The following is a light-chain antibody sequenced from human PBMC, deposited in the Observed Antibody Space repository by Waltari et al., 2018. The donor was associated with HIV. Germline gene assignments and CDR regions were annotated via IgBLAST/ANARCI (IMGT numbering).Light chain of an antibody. CDR2: AAS. CDR3: QQLDSYPRT. Sequence: DVQLTQSPSFVSASVGDKVTITCRASQGVGSHLAWYHQRPGKAPILIMYAASTLQSGVPSRFSGSGSGTDFTLTIEDLQPEDFGAYFCQQLDSYPRTFGGGTNV. V-gene: IGKV1-9*01. CDR1: QGVGSH. J-gene: IGKJ4*01.